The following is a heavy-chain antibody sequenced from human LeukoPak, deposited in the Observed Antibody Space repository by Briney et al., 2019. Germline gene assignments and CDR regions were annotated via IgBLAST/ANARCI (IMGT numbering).Heavy chain of an antibody. CDR3: AREDYYGMDV. CDR1: GYSFSSYA. V-gene: IGHV3-30-3*01. J-gene: IGHJ6*02. Sequence: GGSLRLSCAASGYSFSSYAMHWVRQAPGKGLEWVAVISYDGSNKYYADSVKGRFTISRDNSKNTLYLQMNSLRAEVTVVYYCAREDYYGMDVWGQGTTVTVSS. CDR2: ISYDGSNK.